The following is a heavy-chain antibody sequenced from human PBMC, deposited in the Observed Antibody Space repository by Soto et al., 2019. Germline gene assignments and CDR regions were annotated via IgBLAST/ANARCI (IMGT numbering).Heavy chain of an antibody. CDR1: GFTFSSYS. J-gene: IGHJ6*02. D-gene: IGHD3-3*01. CDR3: ARYDFWSGLPINGMDG. V-gene: IGHV3-48*02. Sequence: EVQLVESGGGLVQPGGSLRLSCAASGFTFSSYSMNWVRQAPGKGLEWVSYISSSSSTIYYADSVKGRFTISRDNAKNSLYLQMNSLRDEDTAVYYCARYDFWSGLPINGMDGWGQGTTVTVSS. CDR2: ISSSSSTI.